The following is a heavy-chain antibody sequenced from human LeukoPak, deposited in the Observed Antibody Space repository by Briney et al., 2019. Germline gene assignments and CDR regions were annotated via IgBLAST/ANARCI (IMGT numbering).Heavy chain of an antibody. D-gene: IGHD6-19*01. Sequence: GGSLRLSCAASGFTFSSYAMSWVRQAPGKGLEWVSAISGSGGSTYYADSVKGRFTISRDNSRNTVDLQMSSLRPEDTAVYYCAKDVYRGYGSLGPDYWGQGTLVTVSS. J-gene: IGHJ4*02. CDR1: GFTFSSYA. V-gene: IGHV3-23*01. CDR3: AKDVYRGYGSLGPDY. CDR2: ISGSGGST.